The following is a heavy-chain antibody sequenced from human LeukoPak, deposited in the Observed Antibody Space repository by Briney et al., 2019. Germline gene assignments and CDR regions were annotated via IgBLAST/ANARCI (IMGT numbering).Heavy chain of an antibody. CDR1: GYILVELS. J-gene: IGHJ5*02. CDR3: ARDFASFEVQEGNWFDP. CDR2: FDPEDAET. Sequence: ASVKVSCKVSGYILVELSMHWVRQAPGKGLEWMGGFDPEDAETIYAQKFQGRVTMTEDTSTDTAYMELSSLRSEDTAVYYCARDFASFEVQEGNWFDPWGQGTLVTVSS. V-gene: IGHV1-24*01. D-gene: IGHD1-1*01.